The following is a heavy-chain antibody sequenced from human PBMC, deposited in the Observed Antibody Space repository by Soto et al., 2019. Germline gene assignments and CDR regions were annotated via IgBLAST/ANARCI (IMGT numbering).Heavy chain of an antibody. CDR2: ISYDGNVA. D-gene: IGHD1-1*01. J-gene: IGHJ4*02. Sequence: QVQLVESEGGVVQPGKSLRLSCTASGFTFSNYGMHWVRQAPGKGLEWVTVISYDGNVAYYADSVKGRFTSSRDNSKNTLYLQMNSLRTEDTAVDYCAKEGPITNWYFDYWGQGTLVTVSS. CDR3: AKEGPITNWYFDY. V-gene: IGHV3-30*18. CDR1: GFTFSNYG.